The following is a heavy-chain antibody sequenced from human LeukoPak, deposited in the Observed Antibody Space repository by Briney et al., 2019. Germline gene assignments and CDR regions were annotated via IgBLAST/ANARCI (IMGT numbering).Heavy chain of an antibody. CDR2: ISSSGSTI. Sequence: PGGSLRLSCAASGFTVSSNYMNWVRQAPGKGLEWVSYISSSGSTIYYADSVKGRFTISRDNAKNSLYLQMNSLRAEDTAVYYCASYGFGELFYYYYMDVWGKGTTVTISS. J-gene: IGHJ6*03. CDR3: ASYGFGELFYYYYMDV. V-gene: IGHV3-48*03. CDR1: GFTVSSNY. D-gene: IGHD3-10*01.